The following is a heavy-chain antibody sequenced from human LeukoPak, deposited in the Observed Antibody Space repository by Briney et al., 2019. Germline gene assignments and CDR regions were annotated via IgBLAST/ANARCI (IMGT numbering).Heavy chain of an antibody. J-gene: IGHJ4*02. D-gene: IGHD3-22*01. Sequence: GGSLRLSCAASGFTFSSYAMSWVRQAPGKGLEWVSAISGNGGSTYYADSVKGRFTISRDNSKNTLYLQMNSLRAEDTAVYYCARRASYDGTIFYFDYWGLGTLVTVSS. CDR2: ISGNGGST. CDR1: GFTFSSYA. CDR3: ARRASYDGTIFYFDY. V-gene: IGHV3-23*01.